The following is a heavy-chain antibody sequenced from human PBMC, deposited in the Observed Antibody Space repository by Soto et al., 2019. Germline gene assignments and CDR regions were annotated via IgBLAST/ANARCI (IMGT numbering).Heavy chain of an antibody. D-gene: IGHD6-19*01. J-gene: IGHJ4*02. CDR1: RFTFSRYA. V-gene: IGHV3-23*01. CDR3: AHAVAVAAHFDY. CDR2: ISGSGGST. Sequence: HHGGCRRTCCAASRFTFSRYAMSWISQAPGKGLEWVSAISGSGGSTYYADSVNGRFTISRDNPKNTLYLQMNSLRAEATAVYYCAHAVAVAAHFDYWGQRTLVTFSS.